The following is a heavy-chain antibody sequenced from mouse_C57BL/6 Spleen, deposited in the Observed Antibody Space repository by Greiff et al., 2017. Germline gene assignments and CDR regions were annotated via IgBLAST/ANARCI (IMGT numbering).Heavy chain of an antibody. CDR2: IYPGDGDT. V-gene: IGHV1-82*01. CDR1: GYAFSSSW. J-gene: IGHJ4*01. Sequence: QVQLQQSGPELVKPGASVKISCKASGYAFSSSWMNWVKQRPGKGLEWIGRIYPGDGDTNYNGKFKGKATLTADKSASTAYMQLSSLTSEDSAVXFCARMITTVVATRAMDYWGQGTSVTVSS. CDR3: ARMITTVVATRAMDY. D-gene: IGHD1-1*01.